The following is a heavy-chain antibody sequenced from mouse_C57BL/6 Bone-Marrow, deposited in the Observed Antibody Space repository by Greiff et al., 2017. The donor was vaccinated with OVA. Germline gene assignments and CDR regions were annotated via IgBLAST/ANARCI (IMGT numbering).Heavy chain of an antibody. CDR3: APSMIKDAMDY. V-gene: IGHV2-5*01. D-gene: IGHD2-4*01. CDR1: GFSFTSYG. J-gene: IGHJ4*01. CDR2: IWRGGST. Sequence: VKLVESGPGLVQPSQSLSITCTVSGFSFTSYGVHWVRQSPGKGLEWLGVIWRGGSTDYNAAFMSRLSITKDNSKSQVFFKMNSLQADDTAIYYCAPSMIKDAMDYWGQGTSVTVSS.